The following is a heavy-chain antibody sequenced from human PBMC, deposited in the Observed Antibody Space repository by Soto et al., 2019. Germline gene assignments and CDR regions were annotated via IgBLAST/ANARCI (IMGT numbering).Heavy chain of an antibody. J-gene: IGHJ4*02. D-gene: IGHD3-16*02. Sequence: ASVKVSCQASGYTFTTHGISWVRQAPGQGLEWMGWISPYNGKTTYAQKVQGRVTMTTDTSTSTAYMELRGLRSDDTAVYYCARVDDYVWGSFRPWGQGTQVTVSS. CDR2: ISPYNGKT. CDR1: GYTFTTHG. CDR3: ARVDDYVWGSFRP. V-gene: IGHV1-18*04.